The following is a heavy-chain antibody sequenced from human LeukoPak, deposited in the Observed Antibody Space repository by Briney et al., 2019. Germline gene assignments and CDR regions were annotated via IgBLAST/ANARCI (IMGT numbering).Heavy chain of an antibody. CDR2: IYTSGST. D-gene: IGHD3-9*01. CDR3: ASREEDYDILTGYYGKGFDP. J-gene: IGHJ5*02. Sequence: SETLSLTCTVSGGSISSGSYYWSWIRQPAGKGLEWIGRIYTSGSTYYNPSLKSRVTISVDTSKNQFSLKLSSVTAADTAVYYCASREEDYDILTGYYGKGFDPWGQGTLVTVSS. CDR1: GGSISSGSYY. V-gene: IGHV4-61*02.